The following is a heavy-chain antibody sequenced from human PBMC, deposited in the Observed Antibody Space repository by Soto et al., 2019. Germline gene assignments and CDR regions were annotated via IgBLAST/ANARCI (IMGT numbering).Heavy chain of an antibody. Sequence: GASVKVSCKASGYTFTSCDINWVRQATGQGLEWMGWMNPNSGNTGYAQKFQGRVTMTRNTSISTAYMELSSLRSEDTAVYYCARGPNYYDSSGYYGNGMDVWGQGTTVTVSS. CDR3: ARGPNYYDSSGYYGNGMDV. J-gene: IGHJ6*02. CDR2: MNPNSGNT. V-gene: IGHV1-8*01. CDR1: GYTFTSCD. D-gene: IGHD3-22*01.